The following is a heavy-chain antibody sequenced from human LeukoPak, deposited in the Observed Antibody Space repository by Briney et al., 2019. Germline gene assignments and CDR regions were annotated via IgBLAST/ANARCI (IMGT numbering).Heavy chain of an antibody. V-gene: IGHV3-7*01. Sequence: PGGSLRLSCAASGFAFSSSWMTWVRQTPGRGLEWVANIKQDASEKYYVDSVKGRFTISRDNAKNSLYLQMNSLRAEDTAVYYCARGFWSGYYTIDYWGQGTLVTVSS. CDR3: ARGFWSGYYTIDY. CDR1: GFAFSSSW. J-gene: IGHJ4*02. D-gene: IGHD3-3*01. CDR2: IKQDASEK.